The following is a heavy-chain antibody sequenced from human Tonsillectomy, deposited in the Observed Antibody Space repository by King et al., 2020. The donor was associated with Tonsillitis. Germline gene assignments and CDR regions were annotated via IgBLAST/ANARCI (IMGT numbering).Heavy chain of an antibody. CDR2: ISAGGGGT. CDR3: AKDHYYGSGTYPDY. Sequence: VQLVEPGGGLVQPGGSLRLSCAASGFTFSSSAMSWVRQAPGKGLEWVSAISAGGGGTYYADSVKGRFTISRENSKNTLYLQMNSLRAEDTAVYYCAKDHYYGSGTYPDYWGQGTLVPVSS. J-gene: IGHJ4*02. V-gene: IGHV3-23*04. CDR1: GFTFSSSA. D-gene: IGHD3-10*01.